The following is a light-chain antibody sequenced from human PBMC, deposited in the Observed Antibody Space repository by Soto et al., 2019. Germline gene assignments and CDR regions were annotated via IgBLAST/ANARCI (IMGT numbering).Light chain of an antibody. Sequence: DIQMTQSPSTLSGSVGDRVTITCRASQTISSWLAWYQQKPGTATKVLIYHASNLQSGVPSRFSGSGSGTEFTLTISSLQPEDFATYYCLQLYNFSWTFGQGTKVDVK. CDR1: QTISSW. V-gene: IGKV1-5*01. CDR3: LQLYNFSWT. CDR2: HAS. J-gene: IGKJ1*01.